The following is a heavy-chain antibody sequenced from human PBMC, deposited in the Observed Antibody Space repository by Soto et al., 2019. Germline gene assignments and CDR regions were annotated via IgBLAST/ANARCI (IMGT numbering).Heavy chain of an antibody. Sequence: PSETLSLTCAVSGGSISSGGYSWSWIRQPPGKGLEWIGYIYHSGSTYYNPSLKSRVTISVDRSKNQFSLKLSSVTAADTAVYYCARAIHFGGSSSSDRPSSPFDYWGQGTLVTVSS. CDR1: GGSISSGGYS. V-gene: IGHV4-30-2*01. CDR2: IYHSGST. D-gene: IGHD6-6*01. J-gene: IGHJ4*02. CDR3: ARAIHFGGSSSSDRPSSPFDY.